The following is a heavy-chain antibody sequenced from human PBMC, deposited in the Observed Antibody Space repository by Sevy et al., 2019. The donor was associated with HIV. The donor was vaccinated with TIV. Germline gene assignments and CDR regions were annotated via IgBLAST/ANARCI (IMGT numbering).Heavy chain of an antibody. CDR2: IWYDGSNK. CDR1: GFTFSSYG. D-gene: IGHD1-1*01. Sequence: GGSLRLSCAASGFTFSSYGMHWVRQAPGKGLEWVAVIWYDGSNKYYADSVKGRFTISRDNSKNTLYLQMNSLRAEDKAVYYCAREWKGGLNWFDPWGQGTLVTVSS. J-gene: IGHJ5*02. V-gene: IGHV3-33*01. CDR3: AREWKGGLNWFDP.